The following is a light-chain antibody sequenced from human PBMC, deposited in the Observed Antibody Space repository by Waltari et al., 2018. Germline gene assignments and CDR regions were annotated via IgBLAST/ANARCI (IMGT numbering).Light chain of an antibody. CDR1: QCITNW. V-gene: IGKV1-5*03. Sequence: DIQMTQSPSTLSAYVGARVTITCRASQCITNWLAWYQQKSAKAPNHLIKKASNLEKGLPSRFSGSCYQKEFALTISSLQPDEFATYYCQHQGTCGQGTKEEIK. CDR2: KAS. J-gene: IGKJ1*01. CDR3: QHQGT.